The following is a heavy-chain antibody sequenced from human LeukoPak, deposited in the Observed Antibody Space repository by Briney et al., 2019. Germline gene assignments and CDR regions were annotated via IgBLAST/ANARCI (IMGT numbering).Heavy chain of an antibody. V-gene: IGHV3-21*01. Sequence: MTGGSLRLSCAASGFTFSIYTMTWVRQAPGRGLEWVSSISSSRDYIFYADSLKGRFTTSRDNAKNSLYLQMNSLRVEDTAIYYCARDRTHHSGYPGWFDSWGQGTLVTVSS. D-gene: IGHD2-15*01. CDR1: GFTFSIYT. CDR3: ARDRTHHSGYPGWFDS. CDR2: ISSSRDYI. J-gene: IGHJ5*01.